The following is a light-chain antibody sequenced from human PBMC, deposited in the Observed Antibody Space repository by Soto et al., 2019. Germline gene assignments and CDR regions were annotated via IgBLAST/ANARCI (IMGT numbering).Light chain of an antibody. J-gene: IGLJ3*02. Sequence: QSALTHPASVSGSPVQSITISCTGTNSDVGNDNLVSWYQQRPGKAPKLMMYEVTKRPSGVSNRFSGAKSGNTASLTISGLPAEDEADYYCCSYAGSATGVFGGGTKLTVL. V-gene: IGLV2-23*02. CDR3: CSYAGSATGV. CDR2: EVT. CDR1: NSDVGNDNL.